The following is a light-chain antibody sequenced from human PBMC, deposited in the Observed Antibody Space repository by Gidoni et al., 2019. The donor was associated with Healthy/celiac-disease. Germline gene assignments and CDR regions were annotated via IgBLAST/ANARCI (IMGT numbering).Light chain of an antibody. V-gene: IGKV3-11*01. Sequence: EIVWTQSPATLSLSPGDRATLSCRASQSVNYDLAWYQPKPGLAPRLLIYDASKRATGIPARFSGSGSGTAFTLPISSLEPADFAVYYCQQRSNWPPLTFGGGTKVEI. J-gene: IGKJ4*01. CDR1: QSVNYD. CDR3: QQRSNWPPLT. CDR2: DAS.